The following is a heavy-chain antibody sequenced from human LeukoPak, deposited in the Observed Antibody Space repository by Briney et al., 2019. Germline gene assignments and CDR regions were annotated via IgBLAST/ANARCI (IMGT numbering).Heavy chain of an antibody. CDR1: GFTFSSHW. J-gene: IGHJ4*02. CDR3: VKPFGNGNYYFDY. Sequence: GGSLRLSCAASGFTFSSHWMHWVRQAPGKGLVWVSRVNTDGSGTVYADSVRGRFTISRDNAKNTVYLQMNSLRAKDTGVYFCVKPFGNGNYYFDYWGRGTLVTVSS. V-gene: IGHV3-74*01. CDR2: VNTDGSGT. D-gene: IGHD1-1*01.